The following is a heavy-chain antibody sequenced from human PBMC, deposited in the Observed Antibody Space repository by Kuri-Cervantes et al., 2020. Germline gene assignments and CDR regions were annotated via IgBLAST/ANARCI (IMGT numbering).Heavy chain of an antibody. D-gene: IGHD6-19*01. CDR1: GFTFTSSA. J-gene: IGHJ5*02. CDR3: AADPPSWGSGCYFGVA. CDR2: IVVGSGNT. V-gene: IGHV1-58*02. Sequence: SVKVSCKASGFTFTSSAMQWVRQARGQRLEWLGWIVVGSGNTNYAQKFQERVTITRDMSTSTDYMQLNSLRSEDTAVYYCAADPPSWGSGCYFGVAWGQGTLVTVSS.